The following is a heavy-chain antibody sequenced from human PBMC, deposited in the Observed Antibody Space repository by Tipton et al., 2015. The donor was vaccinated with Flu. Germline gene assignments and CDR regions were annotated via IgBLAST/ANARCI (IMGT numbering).Heavy chain of an antibody. CDR2: IYYSGST. Sequence: GLVKPSETLSLTCTVSGGSISSYYWSWIRRPPGKGLEWIGYIYYSGSTNYNPSLKSRVTISVDTSKNQFSLKLSSVTAADTAVYYCAREADSSGYYPFDYWGQGTLVTVSS. CDR1: GGSISSYY. CDR3: AREADSSGYYPFDY. D-gene: IGHD3-22*01. V-gene: IGHV4-59*01. J-gene: IGHJ4*02.